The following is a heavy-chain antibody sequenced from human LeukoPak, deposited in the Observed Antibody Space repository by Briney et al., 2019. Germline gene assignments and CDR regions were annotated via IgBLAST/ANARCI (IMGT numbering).Heavy chain of an antibody. CDR1: GGTFSSYA. CDR3: AVSRTDSSGYYSDY. CDR2: IIPIFGTA. V-gene: IGHV1-69*05. J-gene: IGHJ4*02. Sequence: SVKVCCKASGGTFSSYAISLVRQPPGQGLEWMGRIIPIFGTANYAQKFQGRVTITTAESTSTAYMELSSLRSKDAAVYYCAVSRTDSSGYYSDYWGQGTLVTVSS. D-gene: IGHD3-22*01.